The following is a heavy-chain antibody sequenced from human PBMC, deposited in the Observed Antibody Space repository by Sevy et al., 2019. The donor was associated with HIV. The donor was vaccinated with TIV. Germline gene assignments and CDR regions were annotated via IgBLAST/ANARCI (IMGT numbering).Heavy chain of an antibody. CDR2: ISKNGDYK. D-gene: IGHD5-18*01. CDR1: GFSFRTNG. CDR3: AKDCGYSIGWYPRFDP. J-gene: IGHJ5*02. V-gene: IGHV3-30*18. Sequence: GGSLRLSCAGSGFSFRTNGMNWVRQAPGKGLDWVAVISKNGDYKSYADSVKGRFTISRDNSKNTLYLQMNSLRTEDTALYYCAKDCGYSIGWYPRFDPWGQGTLVTVS.